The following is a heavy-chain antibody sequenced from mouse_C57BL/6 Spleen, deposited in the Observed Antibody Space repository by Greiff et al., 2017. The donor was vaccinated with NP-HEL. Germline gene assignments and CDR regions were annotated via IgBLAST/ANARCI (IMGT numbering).Heavy chain of an antibody. D-gene: IGHD1-1*01. Sequence: QVQLQQSGAELVKPGASVKISCKASGYAFSSYWMNWVKQRPGKGLEWIGQIYPGDGDTNYNGKFKGQATLTAAKSSSTAYMQLSCLTSEDSAVYFYARGRTVGATDDWGKGTTLTVSS. V-gene: IGHV1-80*01. CDR3: ARGRTVGATDD. CDR1: GYAFSSYW. J-gene: IGHJ2*01. CDR2: IYPGDGDT.